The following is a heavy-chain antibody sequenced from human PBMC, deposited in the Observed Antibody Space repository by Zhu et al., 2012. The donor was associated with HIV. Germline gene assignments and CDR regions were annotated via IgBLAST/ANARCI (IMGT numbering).Heavy chain of an antibody. V-gene: IGHV4-59*01. CDR2: IHYSGST. D-gene: IGHD4-17*01. CDR3: ARDGLRGXTYGDYYYYMDL. J-gene: IGHJ6*03. Sequence: QVQLQESGPGLVKAAETLSLTCAVSGASINNYYWSWVRLSPGRGLEWVGHIHYSGSTNYNPSLKSRVTILLDTSKKQFLLNLKSVTAADTAIYYCARDGLRGXTYGDYYYYMDLWGKGTTVTVSS. CDR1: GASINNYY.